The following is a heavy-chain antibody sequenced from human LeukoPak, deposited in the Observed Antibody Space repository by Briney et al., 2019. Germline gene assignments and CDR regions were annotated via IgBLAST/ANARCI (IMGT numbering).Heavy chain of an antibody. CDR3: VRGSQYYYDSSSYYRRGLVVFDY. CDR2: MNPNSGNT. J-gene: IGHJ4*02. D-gene: IGHD3-22*01. CDR1: GYTFTSYD. V-gene: IGHV1-8*01. Sequence: SVKVSCKASGYTFTSYDINWVRQATGQGLEWMGWMNPNSGNTGYAQKFQGRVNMTRNTSISTAYMVLSSQRSEDTAVYYCVRGSQYYYDSSSYYRRGLVVFDYWGQGTLVTVSS.